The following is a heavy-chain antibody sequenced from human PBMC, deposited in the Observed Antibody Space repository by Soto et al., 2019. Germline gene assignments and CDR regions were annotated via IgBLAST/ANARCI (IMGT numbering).Heavy chain of an antibody. Sequence: QITLKESGPALGRPTQPLTLTWAFSGFSLSTSGVGVGWIRQPPGKALEWLAVIYWDDSKHYSPSLRSRLTITTDTTKNQVVLTMTNMDPADTGTSSGAHKGPECWPLDYWGQGTLVTVSS. CDR2: IYWDDSK. CDR3: AHKGPECWPLDY. J-gene: IGHJ4*02. V-gene: IGHV2-5*02. CDR1: GFSLSTSGVG. D-gene: IGHD3-3*01.